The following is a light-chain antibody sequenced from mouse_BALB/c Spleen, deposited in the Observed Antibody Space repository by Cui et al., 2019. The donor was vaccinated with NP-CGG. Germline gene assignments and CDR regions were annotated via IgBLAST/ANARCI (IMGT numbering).Light chain of an antibody. CDR1: TGTVTTRNY. Sequence: QAVVTQESALTTSPGETVTLTCRSSTGTVTTRNYANWVQEKPDHLFTGLIGGTNNRAPGVPARFSGSLIGDKAALTITGTQTEDEAKYFCALWYSNHWIFGGGTKLTVL. CDR2: GTN. J-gene: IGLJ1*01. CDR3: ALWYSNHWI. V-gene: IGLV1*01.